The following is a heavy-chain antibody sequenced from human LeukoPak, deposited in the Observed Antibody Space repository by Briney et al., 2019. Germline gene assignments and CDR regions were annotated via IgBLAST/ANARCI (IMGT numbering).Heavy chain of an antibody. J-gene: IGHJ4*02. D-gene: IGHD7-27*01. V-gene: IGHV1-2*06. CDR2: INANSGVT. Sequence: ASVKVSCKASGYSFSGYFIHWVRQAAGQGLEWMGRINANSGVTEYAQNFQGRVAMSRDTSINTASMELSWLTSDGTAVYYCARDLSSTPNWEFDYWGQGTLVTVSS. CDR1: GYSFSGYF. CDR3: ARDLSSTPNWEFDY.